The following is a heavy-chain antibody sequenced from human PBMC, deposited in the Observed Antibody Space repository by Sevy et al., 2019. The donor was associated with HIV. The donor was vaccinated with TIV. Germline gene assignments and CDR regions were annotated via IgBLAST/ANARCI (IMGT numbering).Heavy chain of an antibody. CDR1: GGSISSSSCY. V-gene: IGHV4-39*01. CDR3: ARGSSSWYDRITYNWFDP. J-gene: IGHJ5*02. Sequence: SETLSLTCTVSGGSISSSSCYWGWIRQPPGKGLEWIGSIYYSGSTYYNPSLKSRVTISVDTSKNQFSLKLSSVTAADTAVYYCARGSSSWYDRITYNWFDPWGQGTLVTVSS. CDR2: IYYSGST. D-gene: IGHD6-13*01.